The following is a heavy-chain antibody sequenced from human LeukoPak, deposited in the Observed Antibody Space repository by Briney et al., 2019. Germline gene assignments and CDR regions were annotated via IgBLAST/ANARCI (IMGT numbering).Heavy chain of an antibody. CDR3: ARPDYGELYYFDY. D-gene: IGHD4-17*01. J-gene: IGHJ4*02. CDR2: ISSSSSTI. CDR1: GFTFSSYS. V-gene: IGHV3-48*04. Sequence: PGGSLRLSCAASGFTFSSYSMNWVRQAPGKGLEWVSYISSSSSTIYYADSVKGRFTISRDNAKNSLYLQMNSLRAEDTAVYYCARPDYGELYYFDYWGQGTLVTVSS.